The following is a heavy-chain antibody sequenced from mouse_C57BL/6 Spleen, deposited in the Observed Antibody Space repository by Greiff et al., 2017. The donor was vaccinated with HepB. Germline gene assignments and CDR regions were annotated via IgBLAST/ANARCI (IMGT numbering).Heavy chain of an antibody. J-gene: IGHJ2*01. V-gene: IGHV1-81*01. Sequence: VKLMESGAELARPGASVKLSCKASGYTFTSYGISWVKQRTGQGLEWIGEIYPRSGNTYYNEKFKGKATLTADKSSSTAYMELRSLTSEDSAVYFCARSDAAQASLDYWGQGTTLTVSS. CDR3: ARSDAAQASLDY. D-gene: IGHD3-2*02. CDR2: IYPRSGNT. CDR1: GYTFTSYG.